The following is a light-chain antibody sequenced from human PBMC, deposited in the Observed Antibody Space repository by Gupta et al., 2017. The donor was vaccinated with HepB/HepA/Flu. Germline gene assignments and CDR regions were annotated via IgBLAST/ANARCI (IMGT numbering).Light chain of an antibody. Sequence: QSALTQPASVSGSPGQSITISCTGTSSDIGTHNYVSWYQQNPGKAPKLIIHDVSDRPSGVSNRFSGSKSGNTASLTISGLQAEDEADYYCCSSSSSSTLYVFGTGTEFTVL. CDR3: CSSSSSSTLYV. CDR1: SSDIGTHNY. V-gene: IGLV2-14*01. CDR2: DVS. J-gene: IGLJ1*01.